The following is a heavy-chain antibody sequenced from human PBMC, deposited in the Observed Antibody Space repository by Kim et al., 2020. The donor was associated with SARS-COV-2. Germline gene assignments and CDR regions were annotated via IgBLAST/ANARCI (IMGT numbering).Heavy chain of an antibody. D-gene: IGHD2-2*01. CDR3: ARDRYQLLREAWFDP. J-gene: IGHJ5*02. V-gene: IGHV1-69*04. CDR2: IIPILGIA. CDR1: GGTFSSYA. Sequence: SVKVSCKASGGTFSSYAISWVRQAPGQGLEWMGRIIPILGIANYAQKFQGRVTITADKSTSTAYMELSSLRSEDTAVYYCARDRYQLLREAWFDPWGQGTLVTVSS.